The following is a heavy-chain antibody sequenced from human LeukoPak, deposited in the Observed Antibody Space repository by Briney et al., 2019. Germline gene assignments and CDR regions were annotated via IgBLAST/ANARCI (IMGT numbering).Heavy chain of an antibody. D-gene: IGHD2-21*01. CDR1: GYTFTGYY. V-gene: IGHV1-2*02. CDR3: ARRLQIVWYGLDV. CDR2: VNPNSGGT. J-gene: IGHJ6*02. Sequence: GASVKVSCKASGYTFTGYYIHWVRQAPGQGLEWMEWVNPNSGGTMYEEKFQGRVNMTRDTSISTAYMELTGLRSDDTAVYYCARRLQIVWYGLDVWGQGTSVTVSS.